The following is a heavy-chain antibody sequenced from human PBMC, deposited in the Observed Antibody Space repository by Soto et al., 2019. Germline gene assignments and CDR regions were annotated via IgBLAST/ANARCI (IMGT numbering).Heavy chain of an antibody. D-gene: IGHD3-9*01. J-gene: IGHJ4*02. CDR2: INHSGST. CDR1: GGSFSGYY. CDR3: ARGQGGYFDWLPQSFDY. V-gene: IGHV4-34*01. Sequence: QVQLQQWGAGLLKPSETLSLTCAVYGGSFSGYYWGWIRQPPGKGLEWMGEINHSGSTNYNPSLKSRVTISVDTSKNQFSLKLSSVTAADTAVYYCARGQGGYFDWLPQSFDYWGQGTLVTVSS.